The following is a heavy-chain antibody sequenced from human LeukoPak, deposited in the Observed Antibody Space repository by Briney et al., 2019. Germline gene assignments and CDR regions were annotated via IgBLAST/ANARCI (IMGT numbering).Heavy chain of an antibody. D-gene: IGHD6-19*01. J-gene: IGHJ4*02. CDR1: GFTFSNYW. Sequence: GGSLRLSCAASGFTFSNYWMSWVRQAPGKGLEWVSVIYSGGSTYYADSVKGRFTISRHNSKNTLYLQMNSLRAEDTAVYYCARGSYSSGWYRFDYWGQGTLVTVSS. CDR3: ARGSYSSGWYRFDY. CDR2: IYSGGST. V-gene: IGHV3-53*04.